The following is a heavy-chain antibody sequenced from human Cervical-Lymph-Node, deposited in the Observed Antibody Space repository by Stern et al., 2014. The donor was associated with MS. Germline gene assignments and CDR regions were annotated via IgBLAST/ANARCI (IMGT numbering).Heavy chain of an antibody. CDR3: AGGGGWTSAH. Sequence: VHLVESGGGVVQPGKSLRLSCVASGLTLSNNGMHWVRQAPGKGLEWVALIGYDGINKYYADSVKGRFTISRDTSNNSLFLQMNSLRAEDTAVYYCAGGGGWTSAHWGQGTLVTVSS. V-gene: IGHV3-33*01. CDR1: GLTLSNNG. CDR2: IGYDGINK. J-gene: IGHJ1*01. D-gene: IGHD3-16*01.